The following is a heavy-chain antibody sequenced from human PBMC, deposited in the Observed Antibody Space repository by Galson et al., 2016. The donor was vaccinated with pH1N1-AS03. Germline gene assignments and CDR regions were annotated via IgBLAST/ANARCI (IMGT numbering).Heavy chain of an antibody. Sequence: SLRLSCAASGFTFSDFAMHWVRQAPGQGLDWVAVISYDGSNKYYEDSVKGRFTISRDSSKNPPYLQMNRLRPEDTALYYCARSYIGGATRGVGTFDVWGQGTTVTVSS. D-gene: IGHD1-26*01. CDR2: ISYDGSNK. V-gene: IGHV3-30-3*01. CDR3: ARSYIGGATRGVGTFDV. J-gene: IGHJ3*01. CDR1: GFTFSDFA.